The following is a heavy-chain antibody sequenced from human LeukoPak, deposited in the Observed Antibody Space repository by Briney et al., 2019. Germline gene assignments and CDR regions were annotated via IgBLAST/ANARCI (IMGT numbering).Heavy chain of an antibody. CDR3: ARGGRIQLWPGYDY. CDR1: GFTFSSYS. D-gene: IGHD5-18*01. Sequence: GSLRLSCAASGFTFSSYSMNWVRQAPGKGLEWIGEINHSGSTNYNPSLKSRVTISVGTSKNQFSLKLSSVTAADTAVYYCARGGRIQLWPGYDYWGQGTLVTVSS. J-gene: IGHJ4*02. CDR2: INHSGST. V-gene: IGHV4-34*01.